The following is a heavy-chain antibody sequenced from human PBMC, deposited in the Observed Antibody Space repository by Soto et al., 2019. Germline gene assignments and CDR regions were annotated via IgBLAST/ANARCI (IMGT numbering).Heavy chain of an antibody. Sequence: GSLRLSCAASGFTFSSYSMNWVRQAPGKGLEWVSSISSSSSYIYYADSVKGRFTISRDNAKNSLYLQMNSLRAEDTAVYYCHQTPKRGYSGYDGDAFDIWGQGTMVTVSS. CDR1: GFTFSSYS. V-gene: IGHV3-21*01. D-gene: IGHD5-12*01. CDR2: ISSSSSYI. CDR3: HQTPKRGYSGYDGDAFDI. J-gene: IGHJ3*02.